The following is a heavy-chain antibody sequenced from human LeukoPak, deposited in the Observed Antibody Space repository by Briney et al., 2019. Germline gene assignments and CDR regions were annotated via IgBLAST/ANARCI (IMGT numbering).Heavy chain of an antibody. V-gene: IGHV3-30*03. D-gene: IGHD6-13*01. CDR1: GFTFNNYG. J-gene: IGHJ4*02. CDR2: ISEDGSNE. Sequence: GGSLRLSCAASGFTFNNYGMHCVRQAPGKGLEWVAFISEDGSNEKYADSVKGRFTISRDNSNKTLSLQMNSLRAEDTAVYYCARARGAAGTGPIDYWGQGTLVTVSS. CDR3: ARARGAAGTGPIDY.